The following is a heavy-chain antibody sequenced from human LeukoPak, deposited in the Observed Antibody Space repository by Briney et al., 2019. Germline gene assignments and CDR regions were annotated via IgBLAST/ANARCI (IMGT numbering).Heavy chain of an antibody. V-gene: IGHV4-59*01. CDR3: AGTLLGYGGNAVYDAFDI. J-gene: IGHJ3*02. CDR1: GGSISSYY. CDR2: IYYSGST. Sequence: SETLSLTCTVSGGSISSYYWSWIRQPPGKGLEWIGYIYYSGSTNYSPSLKSRVTISVDTSKNQFSLKLSSVTAADTAVYYCAGTLLGYGGNAVYDAFDIWGQGTMVTVSS. D-gene: IGHD4-17*01.